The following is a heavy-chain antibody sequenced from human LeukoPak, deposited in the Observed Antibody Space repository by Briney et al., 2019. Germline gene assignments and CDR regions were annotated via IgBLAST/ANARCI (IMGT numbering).Heavy chain of an antibody. CDR2: IIPIFGIA. CDR3: AREGVPEYYFDY. Sequence: SVKVSCKASGGTFSSYVISWVRQAPGQGLEWMGRIIPIFGIANYAQKFQGRVTITADKSTSTAYMELSSLRSEDTAVYYCAREGVPEYYFDYWGQGTLVTVSS. CDR1: GGTFSSYV. V-gene: IGHV1-69*04. J-gene: IGHJ4*02. D-gene: IGHD1-14*01.